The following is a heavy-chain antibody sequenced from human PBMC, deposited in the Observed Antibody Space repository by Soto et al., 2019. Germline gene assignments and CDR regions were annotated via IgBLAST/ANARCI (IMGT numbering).Heavy chain of an antibody. CDR3: VRTTLVVAAATREDY. J-gene: IGHJ4*02. CDR2: INSDGSST. Sequence: EVQLVESGGGLVQPGGSLRLSCAASGLIFSSYWMHWVRQAPGKGLVWVSRINSDGSSTSYADSVKGRFTISRDNAKNTQYLQMNSLRAEDTAVYYCVRTTLVVAAATREDYWGQGTLVTVSS. D-gene: IGHD2-15*01. CDR1: GLIFSSYW. V-gene: IGHV3-74*01.